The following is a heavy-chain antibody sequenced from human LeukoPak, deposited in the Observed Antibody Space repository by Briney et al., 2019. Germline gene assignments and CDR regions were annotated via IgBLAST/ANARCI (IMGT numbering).Heavy chain of an antibody. CDR2: IKQDGSEK. CDR1: GFTFSSYW. CDR3: ATGYSSGWYFYFQH. D-gene: IGHD6-19*01. V-gene: IGHV3-7*01. Sequence: GGSLRLSCAASGFTFSSYWMSWVRQAPGKGLEWVANIKQDGSEKYYVDSVKGRFTISRDNAKNSLYLQMNSLRAEDTAVYYCATGYSSGWYFYFQHWGQGSLVSVSS. J-gene: IGHJ1*01.